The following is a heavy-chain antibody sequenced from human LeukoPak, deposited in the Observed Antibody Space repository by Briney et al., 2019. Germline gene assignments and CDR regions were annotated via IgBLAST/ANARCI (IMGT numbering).Heavy chain of an antibody. J-gene: IGHJ4*02. CDR1: GGSISSYY. Sequence: SETLSLTCTVSGGSISSYYWSWIRKPPGKGLEWIGYIYYSGSTNYNPSLKSRVTISVDTSENQFSLKLSSVTAADTAVYYCARAAKLGHFDYWGQGTLVTVSS. D-gene: IGHD3-16*01. CDR2: IYYSGST. V-gene: IGHV4-59*01. CDR3: ARAAKLGHFDY.